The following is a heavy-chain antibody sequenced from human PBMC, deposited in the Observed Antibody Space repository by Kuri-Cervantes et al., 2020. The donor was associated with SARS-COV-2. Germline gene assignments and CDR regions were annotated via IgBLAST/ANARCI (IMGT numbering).Heavy chain of an antibody. CDR1: GFTFSSYS. CDR2: ISSSSSYI. CDR3: ARVSQVSGGAFDI. J-gene: IGHJ3*02. Sequence: GGSLRLSCAASGFTFSSYSMNWVRQAPGEGLEWVSSISSSSSYIYYADSVKGRFTISRDNAKNSLYLQMNSLRAEDTAVYYCARVSQVSGGAFDIWGQGTMVTVSS. D-gene: IGHD6-25*01. V-gene: IGHV3-21*01.